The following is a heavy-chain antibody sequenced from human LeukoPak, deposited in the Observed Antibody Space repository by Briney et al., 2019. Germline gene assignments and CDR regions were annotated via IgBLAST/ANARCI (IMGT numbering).Heavy chain of an antibody. J-gene: IGHJ4*02. D-gene: IGHD6-13*01. CDR2: INPSSGGT. Sequence: GTSVKVSCKASGYAFTAYFMHWVRQAPGQGLEWMGWINPSSGGTMYAQSFQGRVTMTRDTSISTAYMELSSLTFNDTAVYYCARAEGIDYWGQGTLVTASS. CDR3: ARAEGIDY. V-gene: IGHV1-2*02. CDR1: GYAFTAYF.